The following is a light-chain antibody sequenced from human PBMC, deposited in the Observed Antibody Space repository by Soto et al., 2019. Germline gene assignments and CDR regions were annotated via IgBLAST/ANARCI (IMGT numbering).Light chain of an antibody. CDR1: SSDVGGYNY. V-gene: IGLV2-14*01. Sequence: QSALTQPASVSGSPGQSITISCSGTSSDVGGYNYVSWYQQHPGKVPKLMIYEVSNRPSGVSNRFSGSKSGNTASLTISGLQAEDYSDYYCSSYTSRSTVVFGGGTKLTVL. CDR2: EVS. CDR3: SSYTSRSTVV. J-gene: IGLJ2*01.